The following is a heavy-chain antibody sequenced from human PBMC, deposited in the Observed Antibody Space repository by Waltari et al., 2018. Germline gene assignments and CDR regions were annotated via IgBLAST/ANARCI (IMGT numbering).Heavy chain of an antibody. CDR3: ARGGGSYRYYYYGMDV. CDR2: INHSGSA. CDR1: GGSFSGYY. V-gene: IGHV4-34*01. Sequence: QVQLQQWGAGLLKPSETLSLTCAVYGGSFSGYYWSWIRQPPGKGLEWIGEINHSGSANPNPALKSRVTISVDTSNNQFALKLSSVTAADTAVYYCARGGGSYRYYYYGMDVWGQGTTVTVSS. D-gene: IGHD1-26*01. J-gene: IGHJ6*02.